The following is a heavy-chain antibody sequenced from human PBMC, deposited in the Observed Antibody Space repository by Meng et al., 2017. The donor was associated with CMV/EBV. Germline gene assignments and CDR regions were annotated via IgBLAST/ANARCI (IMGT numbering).Heavy chain of an antibody. CDR3: ARSSGPRYFQH. V-gene: IGHV3-21*01. Sequence: GGSLRLSCAASGFTFSSYSMNWVRQAPGKGLEWVSSISSSSSYIYYADSVKGRFTISRDNAKNSLYLQMNSLRAEDTAVYYCARSSGPRYFQHWGQGTLVTVSS. J-gene: IGHJ1*01. CDR2: ISSSSSYI. CDR1: GFTFSSYS.